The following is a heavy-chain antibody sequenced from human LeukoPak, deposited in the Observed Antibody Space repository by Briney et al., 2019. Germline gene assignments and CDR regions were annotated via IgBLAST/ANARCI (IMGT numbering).Heavy chain of an antibody. V-gene: IGHV3-66*01. J-gene: IGHJ4*02. D-gene: IGHD1-26*01. CDR1: GFTFSSKY. Sequence: GGSLRLSCAASGFTFSSKYMSWVRQAPGKGLEWVSVIYRGGSTYYADSVKGRFTISRDNSKNTLYLQMNSLRGEDTAVYYCVKDVGGSYAFDYWGQGILVTVAS. CDR2: IYRGGST. CDR3: VKDVGGSYAFDY.